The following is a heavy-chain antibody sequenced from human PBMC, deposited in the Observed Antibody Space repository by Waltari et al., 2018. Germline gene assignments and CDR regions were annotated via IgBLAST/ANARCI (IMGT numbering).Heavy chain of an antibody. CDR1: GFTFRNYW. CDR2: IKHDGTGT. Sequence: VQLVESGGGLVQPGGSLRLSCAVSGFTFRNYWMHWVRQVPGKGLVWVSRIKHDGTGTIYADSVQGRFTISRDNGKNTLYLQMNSLRGEDTAVYFCGRGYNDRRLDYWGQGTLVTVSS. J-gene: IGHJ4*02. D-gene: IGHD3-22*01. CDR3: GRGYNDRRLDY. V-gene: IGHV3-74*01.